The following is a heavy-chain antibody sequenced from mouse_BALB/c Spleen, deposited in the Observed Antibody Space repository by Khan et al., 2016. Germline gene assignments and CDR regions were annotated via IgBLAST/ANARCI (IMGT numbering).Heavy chain of an antibody. CDR1: GYAFSSYW. CDR2: IYPGDGDT. D-gene: IGHD4-1*01. Sequence: QVQLQQPGAELVRPGSSVKISCKASGYAFSSYWMNWVKQRPGQGLEWIGQIYPGDGDTNYNGKFKGKATLTADKSSSTAYMQLSSLTSEDSVVYFCARGVGPDYWGQGTTLTVSS. J-gene: IGHJ2*01. V-gene: IGHV1-80*01. CDR3: ARGVGPDY.